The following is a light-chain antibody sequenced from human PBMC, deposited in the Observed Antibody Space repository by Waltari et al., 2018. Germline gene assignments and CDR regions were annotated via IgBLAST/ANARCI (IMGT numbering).Light chain of an antibody. J-gene: IGLJ3*02. Sequence: QSALTQPASGSGSHGQSITIPCTGTSSVIGRYNDVCWYQQLPGKAPKLIIYDVTKGPSGVSNRFSGSKSGDTASLTISGLQAEDEADYYCGLYTSSSTWVFGGGTKVTVL. CDR2: DVT. CDR3: GLYTSSSTWV. CDR1: SSVIGRYND. V-gene: IGLV2-14*03.